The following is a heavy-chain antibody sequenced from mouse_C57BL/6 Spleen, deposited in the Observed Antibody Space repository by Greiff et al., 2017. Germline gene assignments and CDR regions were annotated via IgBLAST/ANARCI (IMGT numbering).Heavy chain of an antibody. CDR1: GYTFTSYT. V-gene: IGHV1-4*01. CDR3: ARYLTAQALFDY. D-gene: IGHD3-2*02. CDR2: INPSSGYT. Sequence: VQLQQSGAELARPGASVTMSCKASGYTFTSYTMHWVKQRPGQGLEWIGYINPSSGYTKYNQKFKDKATLTADKSSSTAYMHLSSLTSEDSAVYYCARYLTAQALFDYWGQGTTLTVSS. J-gene: IGHJ2*01.